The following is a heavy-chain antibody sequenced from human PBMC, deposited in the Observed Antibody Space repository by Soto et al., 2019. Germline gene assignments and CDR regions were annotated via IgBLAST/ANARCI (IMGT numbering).Heavy chain of an antibody. J-gene: IGHJ4*02. D-gene: IGHD3-10*01. CDR3: VRGPHFGAWVDFFDY. CDR1: GFTFSSYW. CDR2: IKQDGSEK. V-gene: IGHV3-7*03. Sequence: PGGSLRLSCAASGFTFSSYWMSWVRQAPGKGLEWVANIKQDGSEKYYVDSVKGRFTISRDNAKNSLYLQMNSLRAEDTAIYYCVRGPHFGAWVDFFDYWGQGILVTVSS.